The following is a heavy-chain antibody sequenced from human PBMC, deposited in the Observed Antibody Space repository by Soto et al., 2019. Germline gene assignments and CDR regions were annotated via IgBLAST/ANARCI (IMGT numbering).Heavy chain of an antibody. CDR2: IYYSGST. D-gene: IGHD6-6*01. V-gene: IGHV4-39*01. Sequence: QLQLQESGPGLVKPSETLSLTCTVSGGSISSSSYYWGWIRQPPGKGLEWIGSIYYSGSTYYNPSLKSRVTISVDTSKNQFSLKLSSVTAADTAVYYCARLGYDSSSGWFDPWGQGTLVTVSS. CDR1: GGSISSSSYY. J-gene: IGHJ5*02. CDR3: ARLGYDSSSGWFDP.